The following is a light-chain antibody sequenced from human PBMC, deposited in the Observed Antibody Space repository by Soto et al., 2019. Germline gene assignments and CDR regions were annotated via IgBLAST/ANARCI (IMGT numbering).Light chain of an antibody. V-gene: IGKV3-15*01. J-gene: IGKJ2*03. CDR2: GTS. CDR1: RSVRDN. Sequence: IVMTQSPDTLSLSPGESATLSCRASRSVRDNVAWYQQKPGQAPRLLIHGTSKRATGIPARFRGSVSGTEFTLTISSLEYEDFAIYFCQQYDNRPQSFGQGTKLEMK. CDR3: QQYDNRPQS.